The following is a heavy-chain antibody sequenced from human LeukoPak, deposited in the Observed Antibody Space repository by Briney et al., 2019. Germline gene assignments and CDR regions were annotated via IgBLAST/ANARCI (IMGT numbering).Heavy chain of an antibody. CDR1: GGSISSSNW. Sequence: PSETLSLTCAVSGGSISSSNWWSWVRQPPGKGLEWIGEINHSGSTNYNPSLKSRVTISVDTSKNQFSLKLSSVTAADTAVYYCAREGTYYDSSGPEPYDAFDIWGQGTMVTVSS. D-gene: IGHD3-22*01. CDR2: INHSGST. V-gene: IGHV4-4*02. J-gene: IGHJ3*02. CDR3: AREGTYYDSSGPEPYDAFDI.